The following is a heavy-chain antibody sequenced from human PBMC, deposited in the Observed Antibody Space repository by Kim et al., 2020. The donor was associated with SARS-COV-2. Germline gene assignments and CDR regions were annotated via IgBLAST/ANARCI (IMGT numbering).Heavy chain of an antibody. V-gene: IGHV3-30*01. J-gene: IGHJ4*02. D-gene: IGHD3-22*01. CDR3: AREGEYYDRSGYYYYFDY. Sequence: KGRFTISRDNSKNTLYLQMNSLRAEDTAVYYCAREGEYYDRSGYYYYFDYWGQGTLVTISS.